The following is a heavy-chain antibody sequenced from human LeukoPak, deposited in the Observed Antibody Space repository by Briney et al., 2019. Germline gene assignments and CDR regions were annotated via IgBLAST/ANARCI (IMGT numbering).Heavy chain of an antibody. D-gene: IGHD1-26*01. J-gene: IGHJ4*02. CDR3: ARRYYPLATGFDY. V-gene: IGHV3-48*03. CDR1: GFTFSSYE. Sequence: PGGSLRLSCAASGFTFSSYEMNWVRQAPGKGLEWVSYISSSGSTIYYADSVKGRFTISRDNAKNSLYLQMNSLRAEDTAVYYCARRYYPLATGFDYWGQGTLVTVSS. CDR2: ISSSGSTI.